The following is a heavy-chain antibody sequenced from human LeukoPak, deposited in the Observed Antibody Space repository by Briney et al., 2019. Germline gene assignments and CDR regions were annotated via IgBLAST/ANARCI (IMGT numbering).Heavy chain of an antibody. Sequence: GSLRLSCTASGFTFGDYAMSWVRQAPGKGLEWIGSIYYSGSTYYNPSLKSRVTISVDTSKNQFSLKLCSVTAADTAVYYCARKSAVLWFGESLNWFDPWGQGTLVTVSS. V-gene: IGHV4-38-2*02. J-gene: IGHJ5*02. CDR2: IYYSGST. D-gene: IGHD3-10*01. CDR3: ARKSAVLWFGESLNWFDP. CDR1: GFTFGDYA.